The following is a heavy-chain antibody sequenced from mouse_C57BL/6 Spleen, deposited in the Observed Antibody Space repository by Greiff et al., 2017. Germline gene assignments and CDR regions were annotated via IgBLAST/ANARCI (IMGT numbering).Heavy chain of an antibody. V-gene: IGHV1-53*01. CDR2: INPSNGGT. CDR1: GYTFTSYW. Sequence: QVQLQQPGTELVKPGASVKLSCTASGYTFTSYWMHWVKQRPGQGLEWIGNINPSNGGTNYNEKFKSKATLTVDKSSSTAYMQLSSLTSEDSAVYYCARWGRRGYYFDYWGQGTTLTVSS. J-gene: IGHJ2*01. CDR3: ARWGRRGYYFDY.